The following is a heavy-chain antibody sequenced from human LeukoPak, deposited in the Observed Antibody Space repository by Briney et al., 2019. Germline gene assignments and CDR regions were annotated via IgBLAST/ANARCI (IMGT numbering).Heavy chain of an antibody. J-gene: IGHJ4*02. D-gene: IGHD2-2*01. CDR3: AKGMGSSSWRPFDY. Sequence: HPGGSVRLSCAASGFTFSRYGMSWVRQAPGKGLEWVSAISGSESSTYYADSVKGRFTISRDNSKNALYLQMDSLRAEDTAVYYCAKGMGSSSWRPFDYWGQGTLVTVSS. CDR2: ISGSESST. CDR1: GFTFSRYG. V-gene: IGHV3-23*01.